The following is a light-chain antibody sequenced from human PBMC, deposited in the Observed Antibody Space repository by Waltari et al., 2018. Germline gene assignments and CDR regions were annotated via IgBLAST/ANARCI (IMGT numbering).Light chain of an antibody. Sequence: EIVMTQSPATLSVSPGERATLSCRASQHIYSNLAWYQQKPGQPPRLLIYDASTRATAIPARFTCSGSGTEITFTLSSLQSEDSAVYACQQYNRWPPITFGQGTRLEIK. CDR1: QHIYSN. CDR2: DAS. CDR3: QQYNRWPPIT. V-gene: IGKV3D-15*01. J-gene: IGKJ5*01.